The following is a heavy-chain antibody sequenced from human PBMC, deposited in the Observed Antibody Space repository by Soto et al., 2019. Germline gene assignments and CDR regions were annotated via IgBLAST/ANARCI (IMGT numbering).Heavy chain of an antibody. D-gene: IGHD3-22*01. Sequence: ASVKVSCKASGYTFTSYGISWVRQAPGQGLEWMGWISAYNGNTNYAQKPQGRVTMTTDTSTSTAYMELRSLRSDDTAVYYCAREITMILAGWFDPWGQGTLVTVSS. CDR1: GYTFTSYG. V-gene: IGHV1-18*01. J-gene: IGHJ5*02. CDR2: ISAYNGNT. CDR3: AREITMILAGWFDP.